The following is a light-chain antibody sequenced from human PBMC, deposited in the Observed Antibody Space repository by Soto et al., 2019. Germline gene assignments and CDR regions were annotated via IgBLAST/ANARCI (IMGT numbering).Light chain of an antibody. J-gene: IGKJ4*01. CDR1: QSLFDSDDGTTY. CDR3: MQRKEFPVT. CDR2: TLS. Sequence: IVMAQISLSLPVTPGAPASISCRSSQSLFDSDDGTTYLDWYLQKPGQSPQXXIYTLSYRASGVPDRFSGSGSGTDVTLKISRVEPEDVGVYYCMQRKEFPVTFGGGTKVDIK. V-gene: IGKV2-40*01.